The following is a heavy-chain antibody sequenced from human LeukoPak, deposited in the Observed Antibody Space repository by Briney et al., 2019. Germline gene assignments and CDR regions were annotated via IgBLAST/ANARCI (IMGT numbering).Heavy chain of an antibody. CDR1: GGSISSYY. J-gene: IGHJ5*02. D-gene: IGHD3-22*01. CDR3: ARERVSGYYYDSSGYYENWCDP. CDR2: IYTSGST. Sequence: SETLSLTCTVSGGSISSYYWSWIRQPAGKGLEWIGRIYTSGSTNYNPSLKSRVTMSVDTSKNQFSLKLSSVTAADTAVYYCARERVSGYYYDSSGYYENWCDPWGQGTLVTVSS. V-gene: IGHV4-4*07.